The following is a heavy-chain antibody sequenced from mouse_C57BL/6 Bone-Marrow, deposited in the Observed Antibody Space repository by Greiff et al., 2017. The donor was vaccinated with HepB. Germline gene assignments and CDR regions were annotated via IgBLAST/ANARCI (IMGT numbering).Heavy chain of an antibody. V-gene: IGHV5-2*01. Sequence: DVQLVESGGGLVQPGESLKLSCESNEYEFPSHDMSWVRKTPEKRLELVAAINSDGGNTYYPDTMERRFIIARNNTKKTQYLQMSSLRSEDTALYYCARLFLTSSWFAYWGQGTLVTVSA. J-gene: IGHJ3*01. D-gene: IGHD1-1*01. CDR1: EYEFPSHD. CDR3: ARLFLTSSWFAY. CDR2: INSDGGNT.